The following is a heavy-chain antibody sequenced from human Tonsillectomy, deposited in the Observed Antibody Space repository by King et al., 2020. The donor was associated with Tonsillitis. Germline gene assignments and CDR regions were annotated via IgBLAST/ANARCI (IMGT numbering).Heavy chain of an antibody. J-gene: IGHJ4*02. D-gene: IGHD2-15*01. CDR2: IKSKTDGGTT. CDR1: GYTFSNAW. Sequence: VQLVESGGGLVKPGGSLRISCAASGYTFSNAWMSWVRQAPGKGLEWVGRIKSKTDGGTTDYAAPVKGKFTISRDDSKNTLYLQMNSLKTEDTAVYYCTTRGRDCSGGSCYFVDYWGQGTLVTVSS. V-gene: IGHV3-15*01. CDR3: TTRGRDCSGGSCYFVDY.